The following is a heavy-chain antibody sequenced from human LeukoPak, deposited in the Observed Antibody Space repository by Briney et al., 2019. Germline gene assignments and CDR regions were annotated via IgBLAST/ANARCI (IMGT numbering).Heavy chain of an antibody. CDR1: GFTFSNYA. J-gene: IGHJ4*02. CDR2: ITASGGST. Sequence: GGSLRLSCAASGFTFSNYAMSWVRQAPGKGLEWVSAITASGGSTFYADSVKGRFTISRDNSENTLFLQMNSLRAEDTAVYYGAKVFGCSGGSCYATRGFDYWGQGTLVTVSS. V-gene: IGHV3-23*01. D-gene: IGHD2-15*01. CDR3: AKVFGCSGGSCYATRGFDY.